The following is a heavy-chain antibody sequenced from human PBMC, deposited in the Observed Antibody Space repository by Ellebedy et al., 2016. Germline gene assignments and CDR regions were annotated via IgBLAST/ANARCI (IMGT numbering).Heavy chain of an antibody. CDR2: IYYRGST. Sequence: SETLSLXCTVSGGSISNYYWSWIRQPPGKGLEWIGYIYYRGSTNYNPSLKSRVTISLDTSKNQYSLRLNSVTAADTAVYYCARRTAQFSSSWYEYWGRGILVTVSS. D-gene: IGHD6-13*01. V-gene: IGHV4-59*08. CDR3: ARRTAQFSSSWYEY. J-gene: IGHJ4*02. CDR1: GGSISNYY.